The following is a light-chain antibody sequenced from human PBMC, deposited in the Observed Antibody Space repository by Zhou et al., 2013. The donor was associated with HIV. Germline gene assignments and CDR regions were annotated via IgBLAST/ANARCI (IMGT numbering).Light chain of an antibody. V-gene: IGKV1-39*01. CDR1: QTIDNY. CDR3: QHTFTTPIT. Sequence: DIQMTQSPTSLSASVGDRVTITCRPSQTIDNYLNWYQRKPGKAPKLLIYGASTLHSGVPSRFSGSGSGTDFTLTISSLQPEDFATYYCQHTFTTPITFGGGTRVRSN. J-gene: IGKJ4*01. CDR2: GAS.